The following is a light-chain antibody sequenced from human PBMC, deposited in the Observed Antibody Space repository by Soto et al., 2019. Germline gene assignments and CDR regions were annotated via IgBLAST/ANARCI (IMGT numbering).Light chain of an antibody. Sequence: QSALTQPASVSRSPGQSITISCTGTSIDVGCYNYVSWYQQHPGKAPTLMIYDVSNRPSGVSNRFSGSKSGNTASLTISGLQAEDEADYYCRSYTSSSTLEVFGTGTKLTVL. V-gene: IGLV2-14*01. J-gene: IGLJ1*01. CDR3: RSYTSSSTLEV. CDR2: DVS. CDR1: SIDVGCYNY.